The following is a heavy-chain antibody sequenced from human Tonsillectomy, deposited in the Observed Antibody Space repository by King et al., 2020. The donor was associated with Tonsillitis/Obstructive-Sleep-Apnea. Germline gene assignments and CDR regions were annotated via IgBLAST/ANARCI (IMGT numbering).Heavy chain of an antibody. V-gene: IGHV2-26*01. Sequence: TLKESGPVLVKPTETLTLTCSVSGFSLSNPRMGVSWIRQPPGKALEWLAHIFSDDEKSYSTSLKNRLTISKDTSRSQVVITMTNMDPVDTATYYCARAPSSSYYYYYDMDVWGKGTTVTVSS. CDR1: GFSLSNPRMG. J-gene: IGHJ6*03. D-gene: IGHD6-6*01. CDR3: ARAPSSSYYYYYDMDV. CDR2: IFSDDEK.